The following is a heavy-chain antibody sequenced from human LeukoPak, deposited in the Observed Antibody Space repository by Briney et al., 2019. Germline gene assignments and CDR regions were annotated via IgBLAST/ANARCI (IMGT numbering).Heavy chain of an antibody. J-gene: IGHJ5*02. CDR1: GFTFSSYS. Sequence: GGSLRLSCAASGFTFSSYSMSWVRQAPGKGLEWVSSISSSSSYIYYADSVKGRFTISRDNAKNSLYLQMNSLRAEDTAVYYCARSGLTRGYNWFDPWGQGTLVTVSS. CDR2: ISSSSSYI. D-gene: IGHD3-10*01. V-gene: IGHV3-21*01. CDR3: ARSGLTRGYNWFDP.